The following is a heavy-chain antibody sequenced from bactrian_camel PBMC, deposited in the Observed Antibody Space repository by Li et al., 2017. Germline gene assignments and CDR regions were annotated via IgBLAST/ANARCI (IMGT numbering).Heavy chain of an antibody. Sequence: DVQLVESGGGLVQPGGSLRLSCADPGFTFSSYAMSWVRQAPGKGLVWVSSINSGGDTTYYIDSVKGRFTISRDNAKNTVYLQMNSLKPEDTALYYCSVATTSGTFNYWGQGTQVTVS. CDR2: INSGGDTT. J-gene: IGHJ4*01. CDR1: GFTFSSYA. CDR3: SVATTSGTFNY. D-gene: IGHD5*01. V-gene: IGHV3S40*01.